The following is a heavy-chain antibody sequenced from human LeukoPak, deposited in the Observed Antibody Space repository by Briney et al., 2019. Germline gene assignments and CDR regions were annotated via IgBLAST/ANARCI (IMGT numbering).Heavy chain of an antibody. CDR2: ISRSSSYI. V-gene: IGHV3-21*01. Sequence: GGSLRLPCAASGFTFSSYSMNWVRQAPGKGLEWVSSISRSSSYIYYGDSVKGRFTISRDNAKNTLYLQMNSLRVEDTAVYYCASAWHLGIVVVMLDSWGQGTLVTVSS. D-gene: IGHD3-22*01. CDR3: ASAWHLGIVVVMLDS. CDR1: GFTFSSYS. J-gene: IGHJ4*02.